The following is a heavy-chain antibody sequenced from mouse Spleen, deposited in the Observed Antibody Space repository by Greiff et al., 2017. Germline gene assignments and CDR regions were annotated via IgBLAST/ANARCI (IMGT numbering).Heavy chain of an antibody. CDR1: GYAFSSYW. CDR3: ARLRLTGTGGYFDY. V-gene: IGHV1-80*01. Sequence: QVQLKQSGAELVKPGASVKISCKASGYAFSSYWMNWVKQRPGKGLEWIGQIYPGDGDTNYNGKFKGKATLTADKSSSTAYMQLSSLTSEDSAVYFCARLRLTGTGGYFDYWGQGTTLTVSS. CDR2: IYPGDGDT. J-gene: IGHJ2*01. D-gene: IGHD4-1*01.